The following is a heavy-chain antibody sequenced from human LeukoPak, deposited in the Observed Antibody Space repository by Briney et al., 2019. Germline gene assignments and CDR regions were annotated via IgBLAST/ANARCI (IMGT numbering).Heavy chain of an antibody. CDR2: ISANGGST. CDR3: AKHGRVVAGPWFDT. Sequence: GGSLRLSCAGSRFTVRSNYMSWVRQAPGKGLEWVSAISANGGSTYYADSVKGRFTISRDNSKNTLYLQMNSLRAEDTAVYYCAKHGRVVAGPWFDTWGQGTLVTVSS. J-gene: IGHJ5*02. CDR1: RFTVRSNY. V-gene: IGHV3-23*01. D-gene: IGHD6-19*01.